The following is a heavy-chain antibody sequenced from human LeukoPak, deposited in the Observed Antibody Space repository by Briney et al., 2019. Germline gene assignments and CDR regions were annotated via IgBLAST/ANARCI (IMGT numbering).Heavy chain of an antibody. J-gene: IGHJ4*02. CDR1: GGSMSSYY. V-gene: IGHV4-59*08. D-gene: IGHD6-19*01. CDR2: IYYSGST. Sequence: SETLSLTCTVSGGSMSSYYWSWIRQPPGKGLEWIGYIYYSGSTNYNPSLKSRVTISVDTSKNQFSLKLSSVTAADTAVYYCCRSSGWYYFDYWGQGTLVTVSS. CDR3: CRSSGWYYFDY.